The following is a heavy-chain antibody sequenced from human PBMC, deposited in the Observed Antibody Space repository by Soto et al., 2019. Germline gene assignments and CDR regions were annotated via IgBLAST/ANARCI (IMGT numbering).Heavy chain of an antibody. CDR2: VFSSVSA. CDR3: TRDGMTTGDT. CDR1: GVSVSSYT. V-gene: IGHV4-4*07. D-gene: IGHD2-21*02. J-gene: IGHJ4*02. Sequence: PSETLSLTCLVSGVSVSSYTWSWVRQPANKGLEWIGRVFSSVSATYSPSLKGRARISMDPPENRISLKLDSVTAADAGVYYCTRDGMTTGDTWGPGTLVTVSS.